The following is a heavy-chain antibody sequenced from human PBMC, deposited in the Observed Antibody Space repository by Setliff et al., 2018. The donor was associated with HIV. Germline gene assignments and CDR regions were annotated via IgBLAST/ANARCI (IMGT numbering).Heavy chain of an antibody. D-gene: IGHD3-3*01. CDR1: GFTFSTYS. CDR3: AREPGDDSDFWSDYQYYMDV. V-gene: IGHV3-48*01. J-gene: IGHJ6*03. CDR2: IYPSYSTV. Sequence: GGSLRLSCVGSGFTFSTYSMSWVRQVPGKGLEWIAYIYPSYSTVHYGDSVKGRFTISRDNSKNTLYLQMNSLTAEDTAVYYCAREPGDDSDFWSDYQYYMDVWGKGTTVTVSS.